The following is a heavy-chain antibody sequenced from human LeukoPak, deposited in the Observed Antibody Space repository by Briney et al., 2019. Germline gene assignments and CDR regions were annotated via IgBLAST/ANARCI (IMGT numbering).Heavy chain of an antibody. J-gene: IGHJ4*02. CDR2: ISAYNGNT. V-gene: IGHV1-18*01. CDR3: GYDSSGSAIDY. Sequence: WVRQAPGQGLEWMGWISAYNGNTNYAQKLQGRVTMTTDTSTSTAYMELRSLRSDDTAVYYCGYDSSGSAIDYWGQGTLVTVSS. D-gene: IGHD3-22*01.